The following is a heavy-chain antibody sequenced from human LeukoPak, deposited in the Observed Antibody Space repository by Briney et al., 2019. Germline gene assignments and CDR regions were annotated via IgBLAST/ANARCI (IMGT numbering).Heavy chain of an antibody. V-gene: IGHV3-7*03. J-gene: IGHJ4*02. D-gene: IGHD5-24*01. Sequence: GGSLRLSCAASGFMFSSNWMSWVRLAPGKGLEWVANIKEDGTETYYVDSVKGRFTISRDNAKNSLYLQMNSLRVEDTAVDYCAKEGRSLQTYWGQGTLVTVSS. CDR1: GFMFSSNW. CDR3: AKEGRSLQTY. CDR2: IKEDGTET.